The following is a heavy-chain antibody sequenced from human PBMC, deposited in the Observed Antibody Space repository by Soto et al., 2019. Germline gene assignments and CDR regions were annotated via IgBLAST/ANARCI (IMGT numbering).Heavy chain of an antibody. CDR1: GDSISSYY. V-gene: IGHV4-59*01. CDR2: LYYGRSA. Sequence: QVQLQESGPGLVKPSETLSLTCAVSGDSISSYYCMWIRQPPGKGLESIGYLYYGRSANYNPSLKRLVPLTVDTSTNQCSLTLSSMTAADTAVYYCSLSSMAVVLEYCGQGTLVTVSS. J-gene: IGHJ4*02. D-gene: IGHD2-15*01. CDR3: SLSSMAVVLEY.